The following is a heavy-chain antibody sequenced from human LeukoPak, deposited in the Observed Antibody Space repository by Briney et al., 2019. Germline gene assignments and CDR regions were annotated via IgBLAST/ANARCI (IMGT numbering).Heavy chain of an antibody. CDR1: GGSFSGYY. J-gene: IGHJ4*02. D-gene: IGHD2-15*01. Sequence: KPSETLSLTCAVYGGSFSGYYWSWIRQPPGKGLEWIGEINHSGSTNYNPSLKSRVTISVDTSKNQFSLKLSSVTAADTAVYYCARVVAATLGFDYWGQGTLVTVSS. CDR3: ARVVAATLGFDY. CDR2: INHSGST. V-gene: IGHV4-34*01.